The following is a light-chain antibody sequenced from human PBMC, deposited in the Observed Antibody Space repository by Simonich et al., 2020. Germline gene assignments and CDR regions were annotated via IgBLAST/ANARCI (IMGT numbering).Light chain of an antibody. CDR1: QSVLYSSNNKNH. CDR3: QQYYSTPWT. V-gene: IGKV4-1*01. J-gene: IGKJ1*01. CDR2: WAP. Sequence: DIVMTQSPDSLAVSLGERATINCKSSQSVLYSSNNKNHLAWYQQKPGQPPKLLIYWAPTRDSGVPDRFSGSGSGTDFTLTISSLQAEDVAVYYCQQYYSTPWTFGQGTKVEIK.